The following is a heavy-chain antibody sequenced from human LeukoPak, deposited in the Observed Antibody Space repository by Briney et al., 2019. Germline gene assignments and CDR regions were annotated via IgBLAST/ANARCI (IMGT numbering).Heavy chain of an antibody. CDR1: GFTFSNYA. CDR3: AKDPYYYDTSGYNGDY. CDR2: ISGSGGST. V-gene: IGHV3-23*01. J-gene: IGHJ4*02. D-gene: IGHD3-22*01. Sequence: GGSLRLSCAASGFTFSNYAMSWVRQAPGKGLEWVSSISGSGGSTYYADSVKGRFTISRDNSKNTLFLQMNSLRAEETAVYYCAKDPYYYDTSGYNGDYWGQGTLVTVSS.